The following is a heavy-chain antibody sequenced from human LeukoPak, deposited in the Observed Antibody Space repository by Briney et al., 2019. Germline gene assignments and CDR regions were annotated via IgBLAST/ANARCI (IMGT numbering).Heavy chain of an antibody. Sequence: SETLSLTCAVYGGSFSGYYWNWIRQAPGKGLEWIGFIHYSGLTGYSPSLQSRVSMSVDTSRNQFSLDLSSVTAADTALYYCARDPPEDEWNSLDSWGQGILVTVSS. D-gene: IGHD1-7*01. CDR1: GGSFSGYY. CDR3: ARDPPEDEWNSLDS. CDR2: IHYSGLT. V-gene: IGHV4-59*01. J-gene: IGHJ4*02.